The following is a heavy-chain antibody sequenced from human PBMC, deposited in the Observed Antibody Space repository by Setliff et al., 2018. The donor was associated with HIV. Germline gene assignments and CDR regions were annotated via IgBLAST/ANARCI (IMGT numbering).Heavy chain of an antibody. Sequence: GASVKVSCKASGYTFSSNYMHWVRQAPGEGLEWVGRVDPEDGETRYAMKFQGSVTISADTSTDTTYLSLTSLRSQDTAVYYCATVRIVGATEFDYWGQGTVVTVSS. CDR1: GYTFSSNY. D-gene: IGHD1-26*01. V-gene: IGHV1-69-2*01. CDR3: ATVRIVGATEFDY. CDR2: VDPEDGET. J-gene: IGHJ4*02.